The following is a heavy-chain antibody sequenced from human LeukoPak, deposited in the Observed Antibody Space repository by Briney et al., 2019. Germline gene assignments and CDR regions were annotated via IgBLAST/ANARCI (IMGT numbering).Heavy chain of an antibody. CDR1: GFTFSRFW. V-gene: IGHV3-7*01. J-gene: IGHJ6*02. CDR2: IKQDGSEK. D-gene: IGHD2-2*01. Sequence: GGSLRLSCAASGFTFSRFWMGWVRQAPGKGLEWVANIKQDGSEKYYADSVKGRFTISRDNAKNSLYLQMNSPRAEDTAVYYCARDDCSTPTCFPYCYYGMDVWGQGTTVTVSS. CDR3: ARDDCSTPTCFPYCYYGMDV.